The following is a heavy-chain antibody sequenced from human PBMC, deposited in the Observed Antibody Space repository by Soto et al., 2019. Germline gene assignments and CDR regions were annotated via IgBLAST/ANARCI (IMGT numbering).Heavy chain of an antibody. J-gene: IGHJ4*02. D-gene: IGHD3-16*02. V-gene: IGHV3-23*01. CDR3: AKDRGDYIWGSYRSRSSYFDY. CDR2: ISGSGGST. CDR1: GFTFSSYA. Sequence: PGGSLRLSCAASGFTFSSYAMSWVRQAPGKGLEWVSAISGSGGSTYYADSVKGRFTISRDNSKNTLYLQMNSLRAEDTAVYYCAKDRGDYIWGSYRSRSSYFDYWGQGTLVTVSS.